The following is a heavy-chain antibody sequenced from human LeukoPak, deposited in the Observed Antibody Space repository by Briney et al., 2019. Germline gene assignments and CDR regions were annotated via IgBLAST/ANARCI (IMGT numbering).Heavy chain of an antibody. D-gene: IGHD6-13*01. Sequence: SGTLSLTCAVSGGSISSSNWWSWVRQPPGKGLEWIGEIYHSGSTNYNPSLKSRVTISVDKSKNQFSLKLSSVTAADTAVYYCARRRSSSWPAFDYWGQGTLVTVFS. CDR1: GGSISSSNW. J-gene: IGHJ4*02. V-gene: IGHV4-4*02. CDR3: ARRRSSSWPAFDY. CDR2: IYHSGST.